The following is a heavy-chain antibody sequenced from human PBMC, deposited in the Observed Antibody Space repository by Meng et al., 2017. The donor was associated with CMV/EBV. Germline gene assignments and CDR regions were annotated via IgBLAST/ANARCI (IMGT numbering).Heavy chain of an antibody. CDR2: VIPILGIA. CDR3: ALGGMVPAAEYGMDV. CDR1: GGTFSSYA. V-gene: IGHV1-69*10. J-gene: IGHJ6*02. D-gene: IGHD2-2*01. Sequence: SVKVSCKASGGTFSSYAISWVRQAPGQGLEWMGGVIPILGIANYAQKFQGRVTITADKSTSTAYMELSSLRSEDTAVYYCALGGMVPAAEYGMDVWGQGTTVTVSS.